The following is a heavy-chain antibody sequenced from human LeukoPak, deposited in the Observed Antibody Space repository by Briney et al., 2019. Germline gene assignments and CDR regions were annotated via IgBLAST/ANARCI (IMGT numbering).Heavy chain of an antibody. D-gene: IGHD1-26*01. J-gene: IGHJ4*02. CDR2: ISAYNGHT. CDR1: GYPFTSYG. V-gene: IGHV1-18*01. Sequence: ASVKVSCKASGYPFTSYGISWVRQAPGQGLEWMGWISAYNGHTNYAQMLQGRVTMTTDTSTTTAYMELRNLRSDDTAIYYCARPYKGAVGDYWGQGTLATVSS. CDR3: ARPYKGAVGDY.